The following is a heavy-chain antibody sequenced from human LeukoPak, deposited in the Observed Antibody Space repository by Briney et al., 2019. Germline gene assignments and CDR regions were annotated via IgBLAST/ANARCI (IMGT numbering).Heavy chain of an antibody. J-gene: IGHJ4*02. D-gene: IGHD3-10*01. CDR1: GFTFSSYS. CDR2: ISSSSSYI. CDR3: ARDLGIYYFYY. V-gene: IGHV3-21*01. Sequence: GGSLRLSCAASGFTFSSYSMNWVRQAPGKGLEWVSSISSSSSYIYYADSVKGRFTISRDNTNNSLYLQMNSLRAEDTAVYYCARDLGIYYFYYWGQGTLVTVSS.